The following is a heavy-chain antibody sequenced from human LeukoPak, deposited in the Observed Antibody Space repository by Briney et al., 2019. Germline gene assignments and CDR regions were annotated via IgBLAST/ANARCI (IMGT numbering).Heavy chain of an antibody. V-gene: IGHV1-8*01. J-gene: IGHJ5*02. D-gene: IGHD3-3*01. CDR3: ARSSYDFWSGYYTPVWFDP. CDR1: GYTFTSYD. Sequence: ASVKVSCKASGYTFTSYDINWVRQATGQGLEWMGWMNPNSGNTGYAQQFPGRVTMTRNTSISTAYMELSSLRSEDTAVYYCARSSYDFWSGYYTPVWFDPWGQGTLVTVSS. CDR2: MNPNSGNT.